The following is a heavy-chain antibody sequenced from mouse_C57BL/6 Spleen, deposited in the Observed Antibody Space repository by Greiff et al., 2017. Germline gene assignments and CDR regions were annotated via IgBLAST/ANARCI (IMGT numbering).Heavy chain of an antibody. CDR2: IYPGDGDT. Sequence: VKLQESGPELVKPGASVKISCKASGYAFSSSWMNWVKQRPGKGLEWIGRIYPGDGDTNYNGKFKGKATLTADKSSSTAYMQLRSLTSDDSAVYFCARSTHCDYWGQGTSVTVSS. J-gene: IGHJ4*01. CDR3: ARSTHCDY. V-gene: IGHV1-82*01. D-gene: IGHD6-1*01. CDR1: GYAFSSSW.